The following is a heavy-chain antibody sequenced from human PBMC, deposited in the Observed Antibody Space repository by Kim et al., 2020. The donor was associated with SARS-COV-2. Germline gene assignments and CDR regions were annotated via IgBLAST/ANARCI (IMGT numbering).Heavy chain of an antibody. J-gene: IGHJ4*02. Sequence: GGSLRLSCADSGVSVSGNYMTWVRQAPGKGLEWVSHIYKGGSAYYADSVKGRFTISRDKSRNRVYLQMNSLRVEDTAVYYCARGNGGSDWDYFDYWGQGTLVTVSS. CDR3: ARGNGGSDWDYFDY. V-gene: IGHV3-53*01. D-gene: IGHD6-19*01. CDR2: IYKGGSA. CDR1: GVSVSGNY.